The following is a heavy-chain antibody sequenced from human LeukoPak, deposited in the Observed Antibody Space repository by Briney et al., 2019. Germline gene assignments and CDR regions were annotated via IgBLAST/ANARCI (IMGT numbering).Heavy chain of an antibody. D-gene: IGHD2-15*01. J-gene: IGHJ4*02. CDR2: IYYSGST. CDR1: GGSISSGGYY. CDR3: ARDLLTTLDY. Sequence: SETLSLTCTVSGGSISSGGYYWSWIRQHPGKGLEWIGYIYYSGSTYYNPSLKSRVTISVDTSKNQFSLKLSSVTAADTAVYYCARDLLTTLDYWGQGNPGHRLL. V-gene: IGHV4-31*03.